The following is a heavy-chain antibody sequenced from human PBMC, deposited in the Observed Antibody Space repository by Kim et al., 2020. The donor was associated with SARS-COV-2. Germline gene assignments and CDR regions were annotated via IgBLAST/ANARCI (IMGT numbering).Heavy chain of an antibody. CDR1: GFTFSSYA. CDR3: ARDRQDYGDHYFDY. J-gene: IGHJ4*02. Sequence: GGSLRLSCAASGFTFSSYAMHWVRQAPGKGLEWVAVISYDGSNKYYADSVKGRFTISRDNSKNTLYLQMNSLRAEDTAVYYCARDRQDYGDHYFDYWGQG. CDR2: ISYDGSNK. D-gene: IGHD4-17*01. V-gene: IGHV3-30*04.